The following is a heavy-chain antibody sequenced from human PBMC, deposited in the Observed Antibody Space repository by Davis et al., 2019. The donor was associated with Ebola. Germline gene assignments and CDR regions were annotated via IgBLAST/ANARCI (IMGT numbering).Heavy chain of an antibody. D-gene: IGHD3-10*01. Sequence: SVNVSCKASGYTFTSYYMHWVRQAPGQGLEWMGIINPSGGSTSYAQKFQGRVTMTRDTSTSTVYMELSSLRSEDTAVYYCARDYYGSGSYSNIDYWGQGTLVTVSS. V-gene: IGHV1-46*01. CDR1: GYTFTSYY. J-gene: IGHJ4*02. CDR2: INPSGGST. CDR3: ARDYYGSGSYSNIDY.